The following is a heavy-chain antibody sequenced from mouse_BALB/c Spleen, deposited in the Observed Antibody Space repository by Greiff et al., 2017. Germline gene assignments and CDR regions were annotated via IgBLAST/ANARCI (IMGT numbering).Heavy chain of an antibody. V-gene: IGHV5-17*02. J-gene: IGHJ2*01. D-gene: IGHD2-12*01. CDR1: GFTFSSFG. CDR2: ISSGSSTI. Sequence: EVMLVESGGGLVQPGGSRKLSCAASGFTFSSFGMHWVRQAPEKGLEWVAYISSGSSTIYYADTVKGRFTISRDNPKNTLFLQMTSLRSEDTAMYYCARDDGDYWGQGTTLTVSS. CDR3: ARDDGDY.